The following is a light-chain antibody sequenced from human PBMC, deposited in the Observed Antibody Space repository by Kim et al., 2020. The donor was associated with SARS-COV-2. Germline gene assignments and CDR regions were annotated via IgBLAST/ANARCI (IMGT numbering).Light chain of an antibody. CDR1: NIGSKS. V-gene: IGLV3-21*04. J-gene: IGLJ3*02. CDR3: QVWDSSSDHPV. Sequence: APGKTARITCGGNNIGSKSGHWYQQKPGQAPVLVIYYDSDRHSGITERFSGSNSGNTATLTISRVEAGDEADYYCQVWDSSSDHPVFGGGTQLTVL. CDR2: YDS.